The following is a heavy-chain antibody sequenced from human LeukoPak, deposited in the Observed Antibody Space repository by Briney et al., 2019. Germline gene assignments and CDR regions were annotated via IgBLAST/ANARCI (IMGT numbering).Heavy chain of an antibody. CDR2: IYRSGST. V-gene: IGHV4-30-2*01. J-gene: IGHJ4*02. CDR3: ARFYGDYQNYFDY. D-gene: IGHD4-17*01. Sequence: SQTLSLTCAVSGGSINSGVYSWSWIRQPPGKGLEWIGYIYRSGSTYYNPSLKSRVTISVDRSKNQFSLRLSSVTAADAAMYYCARFYGDYQNYFDYWGQGTLVTVSS. CDR1: GGSINSGVYS.